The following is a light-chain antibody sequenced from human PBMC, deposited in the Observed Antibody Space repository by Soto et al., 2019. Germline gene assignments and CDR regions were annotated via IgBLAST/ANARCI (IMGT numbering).Light chain of an antibody. J-gene: IGKJ1*01. V-gene: IGKV1-17*02. CDR1: QDIRND. CDR2: AAS. Sequence: DIQMTQSPSSLSASVGDRVTITCRASQDIRNDLGWFQQKPGKAAKRLIYAASSLQSGVPSRFTGSGSGTEFILTIGNLQPEDFANYYCLQHNNYPPTFGQGTRVEI. CDR3: LQHNNYPPT.